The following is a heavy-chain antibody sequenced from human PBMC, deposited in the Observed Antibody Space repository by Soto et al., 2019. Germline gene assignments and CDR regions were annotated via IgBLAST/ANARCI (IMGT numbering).Heavy chain of an antibody. CDR2: IWYDGSNK. J-gene: IGHJ6*02. Sequence: GGSLRLSCAASGFTFSSYGMHWVRQAPGKGLEWVAVIWYDGSNKYYADSVKGRFTISRDNSKNMLYLQMNSLRAEDTAVYYCARESEQLVRDYYYGMDVWGQGTTVTVSS. V-gene: IGHV3-33*01. CDR1: GFTFSSYG. D-gene: IGHD6-6*01. CDR3: ARESEQLVRDYYYGMDV.